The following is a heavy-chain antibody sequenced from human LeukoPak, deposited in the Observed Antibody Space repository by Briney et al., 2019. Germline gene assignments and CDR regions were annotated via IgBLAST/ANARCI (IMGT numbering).Heavy chain of an antibody. V-gene: IGHV3-21*01. CDR2: ISSTSTYI. D-gene: IGHD3-10*01. CDR3: ARVPYYFNSGRPGGFDP. Sequence: PGGSLRLSCAASGFTFSNYRMNWVRQAPGKGLEWVSYISSTSTYIYYADSVKGRFTISRDNAKNSLSLQMNSLRAEDTAVYYCARVPYYFNSGRPGGFDPWGQGTLVTVSS. J-gene: IGHJ5*02. CDR1: GFTFSNYR.